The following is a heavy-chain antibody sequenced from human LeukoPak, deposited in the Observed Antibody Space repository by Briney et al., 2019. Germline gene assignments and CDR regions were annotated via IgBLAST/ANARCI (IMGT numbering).Heavy chain of an antibody. D-gene: IGHD3-3*02. Sequence: SETLSLTCTVSGGSISSSSYYWGWIRQPPGKGLEWIGSIYYRGSTYYNPSLKSRVTISVDTSKNQFSLKLSSVTAADTAVYYCARLRPNELAYYFDYWGQGTLVTVSS. CDR2: IYYRGST. CDR1: GGSISSSSYY. CDR3: ARLRPNELAYYFDY. J-gene: IGHJ4*02. V-gene: IGHV4-39*01.